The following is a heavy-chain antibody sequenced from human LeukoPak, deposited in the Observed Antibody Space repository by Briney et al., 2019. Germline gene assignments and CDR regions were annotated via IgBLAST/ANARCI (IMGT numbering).Heavy chain of an antibody. J-gene: IGHJ5*02. CDR2: FSGSAGST. CDR3: AKALGTYFYCSLDL. D-gene: IGHD3-10*01. V-gene: IGHV3-23*01. Sequence: GGSLRLTCAASGLTFSRYAMTWVRQAPGRGREGVSVFSGSAGSTYYAHSMMGRFTISRDNSQNTLYLQMNSLRAEDTALYYCAKALGTYFYCSLDLWGQGTLVTVSS. CDR1: GLTFSRYA.